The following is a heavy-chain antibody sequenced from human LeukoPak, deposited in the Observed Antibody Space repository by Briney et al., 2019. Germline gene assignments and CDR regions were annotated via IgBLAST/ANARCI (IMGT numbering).Heavy chain of an antibody. CDR1: GYTFTGYY. CDR2: VNPNSGNT. V-gene: IGHV1-2*02. D-gene: IGHD6-25*01. CDR3: AREGAAAEDVNWFDP. J-gene: IGHJ5*02. Sequence: ASVKVSCKASGYTFTGYYMHWVRQAPGQGLEWMGWVNPNSGNTHYAQKFQDRVTMTRDTSISTAYMELNSLRSDDTAVYYCAREGAAAEDVNWFDPWGQGTLVTVSS.